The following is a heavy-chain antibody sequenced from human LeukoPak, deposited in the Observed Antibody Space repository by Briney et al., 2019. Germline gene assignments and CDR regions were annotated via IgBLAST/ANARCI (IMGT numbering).Heavy chain of an antibody. Sequence: PGGSLRLSCAASGFTFSSYEMNWVRQAPGKGLEWVSYISSSGSTIYYADSVKGRFTISRDNAKNSLYLQMNSLRAEDTAVYYCARDRPLVGANTFDYWGQGTLVTVSS. CDR2: ISSSGSTI. D-gene: IGHD1-26*01. J-gene: IGHJ4*02. CDR1: GFTFSSYE. CDR3: ARDRPLVGANTFDY. V-gene: IGHV3-48*03.